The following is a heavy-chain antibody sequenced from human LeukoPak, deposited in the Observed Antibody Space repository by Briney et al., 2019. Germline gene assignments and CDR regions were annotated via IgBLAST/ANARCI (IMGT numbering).Heavy chain of an antibody. V-gene: IGHV4-59*08. CDR3: ARHARNSWHSDY. J-gene: IGHJ4*02. Sequence: SETLSLTCTVSGGSISGHYWSWMRQPPGKAPEWIGYVSYSGSSSYNPSLKGRVTISVDTSMNQFSLKLFSVTAADTAVYYCARHARNSWHSDYWGQGAVVTVSS. CDR1: GGSISGHY. CDR2: VSYSGSS. D-gene: IGHD6-13*01.